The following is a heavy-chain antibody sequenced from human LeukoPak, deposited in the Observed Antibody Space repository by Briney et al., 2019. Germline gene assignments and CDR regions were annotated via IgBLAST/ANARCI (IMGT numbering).Heavy chain of an antibody. CDR3: ARVHAYCSSTSCLDY. CDR2: ISAYNGNS. D-gene: IGHD2-2*01. J-gene: IGHJ4*02. V-gene: IGHV1-18*01. Sequence: GASVTVSFKGSGYTFTSYGINWVGQPRGRGGEWMGCISAYNGNSNYAQKFQGRVTMTTDTSTSTGYMELRSLRSEDTAVYYCARVHAYCSSTSCLDYWGQGTLVTVSS. CDR1: GYTFTSYG.